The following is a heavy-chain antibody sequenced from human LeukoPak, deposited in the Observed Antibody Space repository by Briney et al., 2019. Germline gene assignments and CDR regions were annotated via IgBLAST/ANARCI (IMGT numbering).Heavy chain of an antibody. Sequence: PGGSLRLSCAASGFTFSKYGMHWVRQAPGKGLEWVAFIRYDGSNKYYADSVKGRFTISRDNSKNTLYLQMNSLRAEDTAVYYCAKDPYDSSGYYYRGYFDYWGQGTLVTVSS. CDR1: GFTFSKYG. V-gene: IGHV3-30*02. J-gene: IGHJ4*02. D-gene: IGHD3-22*01. CDR2: IRYDGSNK. CDR3: AKDPYDSSGYYYRGYFDY.